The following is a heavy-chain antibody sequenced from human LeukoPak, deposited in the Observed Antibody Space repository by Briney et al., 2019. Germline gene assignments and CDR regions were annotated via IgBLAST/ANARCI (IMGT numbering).Heavy chain of an antibody. Sequence: GASVKVPCKVSGYTLTELSMHWVRQAPGKGLEWTGGFDPEDGETIYAQKFQGRVTMTEDTSTDTAYMELSSLRSEDTAVYYCATESVANYYMDVWGKGTTVTVSS. CDR3: ATESVANYYMDV. V-gene: IGHV1-24*01. CDR2: FDPEDGET. D-gene: IGHD6-19*01. J-gene: IGHJ6*03. CDR1: GYTLTELS.